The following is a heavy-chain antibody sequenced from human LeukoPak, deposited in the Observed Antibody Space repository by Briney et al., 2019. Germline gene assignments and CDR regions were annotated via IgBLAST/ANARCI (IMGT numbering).Heavy chain of an antibody. Sequence: ASVKVSCKASGYTFTSNYMHWVRQAPGQGLEWMGIINPSGGSTSYAQNFQGRVTMTRDTSTSTVYMELSSLRSEDTAVYYCARGAATAISFDYWGQGTLVTVSS. CDR3: ARGAATAISFDY. J-gene: IGHJ4*02. CDR1: GYTFTSNY. V-gene: IGHV1-46*01. D-gene: IGHD2-21*02. CDR2: INPSGGST.